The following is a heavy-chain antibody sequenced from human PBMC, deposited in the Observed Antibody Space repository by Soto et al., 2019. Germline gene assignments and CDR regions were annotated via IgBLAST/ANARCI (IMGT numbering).Heavy chain of an antibody. V-gene: IGHV4-59*08. Sequence: QVQLQESGPGLVKPSETLSLTCTVSGGSVSRYYWSWIRQPPGKGLEWIGYIYYSGSTNYNPSLKSRVTISVDTSKNQFSLKLSSVPAADTAVYYCARRWAAAVDYWGQGTLVTVSS. D-gene: IGHD6-13*01. CDR2: IYYSGST. CDR1: GGSVSRYY. CDR3: ARRWAAAVDY. J-gene: IGHJ4*02.